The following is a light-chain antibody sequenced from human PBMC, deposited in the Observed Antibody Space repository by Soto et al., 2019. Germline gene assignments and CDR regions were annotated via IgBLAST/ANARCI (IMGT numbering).Light chain of an antibody. Sequence: DIQMTQSPSTLSASVGDRVTITCRASQSISSWLAWYQQKPGKDPKLLIYKASSLEGGVPSRFSGSGSGTDFTLTISSVQPDDFATYYCQQYHSYSLSFGGGTKVDIK. V-gene: IGKV1-5*03. J-gene: IGKJ4*01. CDR1: QSISSW. CDR2: KAS. CDR3: QQYHSYSLS.